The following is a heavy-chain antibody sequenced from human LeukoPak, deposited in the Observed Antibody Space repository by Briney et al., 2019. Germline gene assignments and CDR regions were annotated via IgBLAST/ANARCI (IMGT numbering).Heavy chain of an antibody. J-gene: IGHJ5*02. V-gene: IGHV1-69*01. CDR2: IIPIFGTA. Sequence: ASVKVSCKASGGTFSSYAISWVRQAPGQGLEWMGGIIPIFGTANYAQKFQGRVTITADESTSTAYMELSSLRSEDTAVYYCARGGSGSYYLGTFDPWGQGTLVTVSS. CDR1: GGTFSSYA. D-gene: IGHD3-10*01. CDR3: ARGGSGSYYLGTFDP.